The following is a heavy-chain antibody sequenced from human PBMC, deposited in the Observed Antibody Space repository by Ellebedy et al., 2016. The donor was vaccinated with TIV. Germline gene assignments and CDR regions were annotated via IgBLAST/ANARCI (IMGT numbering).Heavy chain of an antibody. CDR2: IDSSSRTI. Sequence: GGSLRLSCAASGFTLSGYSMNWVRQVPGKGLEWVSHIDSSSRTIYYADSVKGRFTISRDNAKNSLYLQMNSLRDEDKAVYYCARDFHRGYGMDVWGQGTTVTVSS. J-gene: IGHJ6*01. CDR3: ARDFHRGYGMDV. V-gene: IGHV3-48*02. D-gene: IGHD6-13*01. CDR1: GFTLSGYS.